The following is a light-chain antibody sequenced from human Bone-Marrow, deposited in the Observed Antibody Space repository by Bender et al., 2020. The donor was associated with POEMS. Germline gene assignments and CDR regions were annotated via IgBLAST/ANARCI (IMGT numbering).Light chain of an antibody. J-gene: IGLJ2*01. CDR3: SSYTRHNTLVV. Sequence: QSALTQPASVSGSPGQSITISCTGTSSDVGAYNYVYWYQQHPATDPKLLIYDVSHRPSGVSVRFSGSKSGNTASLTISGLRAEDEADYICSSYTRHNTLVVFGGGTKLTVL. CDR1: SSDVGAYNY. CDR2: DVS. V-gene: IGLV2-14*03.